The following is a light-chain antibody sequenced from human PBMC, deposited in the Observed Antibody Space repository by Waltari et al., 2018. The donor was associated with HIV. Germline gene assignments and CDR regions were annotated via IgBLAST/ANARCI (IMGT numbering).Light chain of an antibody. CDR2: DVT. CDR3: CSYAGITTWV. Sequence: QSALTQPASVSGSPGQSITIPCTGTSNDLGRYDLVSWYQHQPARAPKLIIYDVTKWPSGVSHRFSGSKAGATASLTISGLQAEDEADYYCCSYAGITTWVFGGGTKVTVL. J-gene: IGLJ3*02. CDR1: SNDLGRYDL. V-gene: IGLV2-23*02.